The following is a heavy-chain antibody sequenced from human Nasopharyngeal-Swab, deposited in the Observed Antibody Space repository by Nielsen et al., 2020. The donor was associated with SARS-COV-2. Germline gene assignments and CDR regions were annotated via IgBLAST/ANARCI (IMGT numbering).Heavy chain of an antibody. D-gene: IGHD6-19*01. CDR3: ARDLNPNSSGWLLYYYYGMDV. V-gene: IGHV4-59*01. J-gene: IGHJ6*02. CDR2: IYYSGST. Sequence: WIRQPPGKGLEWIGYIYYSGSTNYNPSLKSRVTISVDTSKNQFSLKLSSVTAADTAVYYCARDLNPNSSGWLLYYYYGMDVWGQGTTVTVSS.